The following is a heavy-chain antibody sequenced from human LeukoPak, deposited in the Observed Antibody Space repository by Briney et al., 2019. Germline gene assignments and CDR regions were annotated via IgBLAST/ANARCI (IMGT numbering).Heavy chain of an antibody. J-gene: IGHJ6*02. Sequence: PGASLRLSCAASGFTFSRYAMSYARQPPGKALEWGSAISGSGGSTYYAHSVKGRFTISKDNSKKTLYLQMNSLRAEDTAVYYCAKDWGVGGGYRLWGPYYYYYGMDVWGQGTTVTVSS. CDR3: AKDWGVGGGYRLWGPYYYYYGMDV. CDR1: GFTFSRYA. CDR2: ISGSGGST. V-gene: IGHV3-23*01. D-gene: IGHD5-18*01.